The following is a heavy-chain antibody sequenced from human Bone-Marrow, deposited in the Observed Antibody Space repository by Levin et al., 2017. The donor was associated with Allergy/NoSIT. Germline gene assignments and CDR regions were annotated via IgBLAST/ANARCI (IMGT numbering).Heavy chain of an antibody. CDR2: ISYAGVNI. CDR1: GFTFSSFG. D-gene: IGHD2-15*01. J-gene: IGHJ4*02. CDR3: AKESHLYCSGGGCFAD. V-gene: IGHV3-30*05. Sequence: GASVKVSCVGSGFTFSSFGMHWVRQAPGKGLEWVSFISYAGVNIHYTDSVKGRFTISRDNSKNTLFLQMNNLTTEDTALYYCAKESHLYCSGGGCFADWGQGTLVTVSS.